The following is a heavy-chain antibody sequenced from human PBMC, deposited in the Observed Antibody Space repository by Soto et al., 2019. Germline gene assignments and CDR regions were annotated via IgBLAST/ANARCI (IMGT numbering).Heavy chain of an antibody. J-gene: IGHJ5*02. CDR3: ARSSGWYVWFDP. D-gene: IGHD6-13*01. CDR2: INAGNGNT. V-gene: IGHV1-3*01. Sequence: ASVKVSCTASGYTFTSYAMHWVRQAPGQRLEWMGWINAGNGNTKYSQKFQGRVTITRDTSASTAYMELSSLRSEDTAVYYCARSSGWYVWFDPWGQGTLVTVSS. CDR1: GYTFTSYA.